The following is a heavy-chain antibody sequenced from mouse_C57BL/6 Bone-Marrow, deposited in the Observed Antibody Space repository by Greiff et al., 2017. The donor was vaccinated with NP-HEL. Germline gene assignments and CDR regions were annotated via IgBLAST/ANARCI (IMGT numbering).Heavy chain of an antibody. CDR2: ISSGSSTI. D-gene: IGHD3-2*02. Sequence: EVKLVESGGGLVKPGGSLKLSCAASGFTFSDYGMHWVRQAPEKGLEWVAYISSGSSTIYYADTVKGRFTISRANAKNTLFLQMTSLRSEDTAMYYCARPRLSAWFAYWGQGTLVTVSA. CDR1: GFTFSDYG. V-gene: IGHV5-17*01. CDR3: ARPRLSAWFAY. J-gene: IGHJ3*01.